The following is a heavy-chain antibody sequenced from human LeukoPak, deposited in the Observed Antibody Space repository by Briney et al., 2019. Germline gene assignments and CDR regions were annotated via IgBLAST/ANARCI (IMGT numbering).Heavy chain of an antibody. CDR2: ISGGGGGT. Sequence: GGSLRLSCAASGFTFSSYAMSWVRQAPGKGLEWVSVISGGGGGTYYADSVKGRFTISRDNSKNTLYLQLNSLRAEDTAIYYCAKDNVVVTSTPAFEDWGQGTLVTVSS. J-gene: IGHJ4*02. V-gene: IGHV3-23*01. D-gene: IGHD2-21*02. CDR3: AKDNVVVTSTPAFED. CDR1: GFTFSSYA.